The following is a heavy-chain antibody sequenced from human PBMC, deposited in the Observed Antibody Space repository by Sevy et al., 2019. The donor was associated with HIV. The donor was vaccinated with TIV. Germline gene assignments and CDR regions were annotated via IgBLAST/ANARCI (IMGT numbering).Heavy chain of an antibody. J-gene: IGHJ4*02. CDR1: GFTFSSYG. CDR2: ISYDGSNK. Sequence: GGSLRLSCAASGFTFSSYGMHWVRQAPGKGLEWVAVISYDGSNKYYVDSVKGRFTISRDNSKNTLYLQMNSLRAEDTDVYYCAKEVTIFGVVIKAFDYWGQGTLVTVSS. CDR3: AKEVTIFGVVIKAFDY. V-gene: IGHV3-30*18. D-gene: IGHD3-3*01.